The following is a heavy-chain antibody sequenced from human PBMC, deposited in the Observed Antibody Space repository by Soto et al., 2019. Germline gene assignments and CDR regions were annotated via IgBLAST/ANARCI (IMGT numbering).Heavy chain of an antibody. V-gene: IGHV4-30-4*01. Sequence: QVQLQESGPGLVKPSQTLSLTCTVSGGSISSGDYYWSWIRQPPGKGLEWIGYIYYSGSTYYNPARKSRVTISVDTSKNQFSLNLSSVTAADTAVYYGARDVRGSYFDYWGQGTLVTVSS. J-gene: IGHJ4*02. CDR3: ARDVRGSYFDY. CDR2: IYYSGST. CDR1: GGSISSGDYY. D-gene: IGHD3-16*01.